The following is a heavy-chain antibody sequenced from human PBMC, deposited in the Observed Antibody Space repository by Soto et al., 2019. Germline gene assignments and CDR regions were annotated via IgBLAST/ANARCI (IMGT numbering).Heavy chain of an antibody. J-gene: IGHJ4*02. V-gene: IGHV3-7*03. CDR2: VKQDGSET. Sequence: PGGSLRLSCAASGFTFSTFWMTWVRQAPGKGLEWVASVKQDGSETQYVDSVKGRFTISRDNAKNLLYMQMNSLRAEDTAVYYCAKRPLSIITFDYWGLGTLVTVSS. CDR3: AKRPLSIITFDY. D-gene: IGHD3-22*01. CDR1: GFTFSTFW.